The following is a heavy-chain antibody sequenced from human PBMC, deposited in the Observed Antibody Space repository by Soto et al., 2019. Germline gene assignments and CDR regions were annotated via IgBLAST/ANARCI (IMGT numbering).Heavy chain of an antibody. CDR3: AASSGWLFDY. J-gene: IGHJ4*02. D-gene: IGHD6-19*01. Sequence: SLRLSCTASKFTFSSYWMNWVRQAPGKGLEWVANIKEDGSEKYYVDSVKGRFTISRDNAKNSVFLQMNSLRADDTAVYYCAASSGWLFDYWGQGTLVTVSS. CDR1: KFTFSSYW. CDR2: IKEDGSEK. V-gene: IGHV3-7*03.